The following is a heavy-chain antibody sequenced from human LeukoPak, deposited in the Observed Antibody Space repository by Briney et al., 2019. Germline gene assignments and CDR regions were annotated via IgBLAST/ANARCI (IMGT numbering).Heavy chain of an antibody. CDR1: GYSISSGYY. D-gene: IGHD4-17*01. CDR2: IYHSGST. J-gene: IGHJ3*02. CDR3: ARHVYHPVTTVWAFDT. V-gene: IGHV4-38-2*01. Sequence: SETLSLTCAVSGYSISSGYYWGWIRQPPGKGLEWIGSIYHSGSTYYNPSLKSRVTISVDTSKNQFSLKLSSVTAADTAVYYCARHVYHPVTTVWAFDTWGQGTMVTVSS.